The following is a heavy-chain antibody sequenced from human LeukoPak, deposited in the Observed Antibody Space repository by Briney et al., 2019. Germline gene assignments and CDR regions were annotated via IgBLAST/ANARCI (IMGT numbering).Heavy chain of an antibody. CDR3: SREGSYYSVHWPDP. CDR1: GFTFSSYW. V-gene: IGHV3-49*04. CDR2: IGIKSYGGTT. D-gene: IGHD1-26*01. Sequence: GGSLRLSCATSGFTFSSYWVSWVRQAPGKGLEWVGFIGIKSYGGTTEYAASVKGRFIISRDDSKRIAYLQMNSLKTEDTAVYYCSREGSYYSVHWPDPWGQGTLVTVSS. J-gene: IGHJ5*02.